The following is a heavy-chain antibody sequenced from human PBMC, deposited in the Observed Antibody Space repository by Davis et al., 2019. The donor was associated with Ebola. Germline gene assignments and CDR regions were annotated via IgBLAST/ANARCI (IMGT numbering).Heavy chain of an antibody. D-gene: IGHD4-11*01. CDR1: GFNLSSYW. V-gene: IGHV3-74*03. J-gene: IGHJ4*02. CDR2: IYIDGGYT. Sequence: GESLKISCAASGFNLSSYWMHWVRQAPGKGLVWVSRIYIDGGYTTYADSVKGRFTISRDNSKNTVYLQMDSLRAEDTAVYYCARGNNYAGDYWGQGTLVTVSS. CDR3: ARGNNYAGDY.